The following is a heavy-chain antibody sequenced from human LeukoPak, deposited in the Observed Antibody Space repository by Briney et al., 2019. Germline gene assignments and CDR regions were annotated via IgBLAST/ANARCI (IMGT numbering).Heavy chain of an antibody. CDR3: ARPSTLNSGSYSY. CDR1: GFTFSSYS. Sequence: GGSLRLSCAASGFTFSSYSMNWVRQAPGKGLEWVSYISSSSSTIYYADSVKGRFTISRDNAKNSLYLQMNSLRAEDTAVYYCARPSTLNSGSYSYRGQGTLVTVSS. J-gene: IGHJ4*02. D-gene: IGHD1-26*01. CDR2: ISSSSSTI. V-gene: IGHV3-48*01.